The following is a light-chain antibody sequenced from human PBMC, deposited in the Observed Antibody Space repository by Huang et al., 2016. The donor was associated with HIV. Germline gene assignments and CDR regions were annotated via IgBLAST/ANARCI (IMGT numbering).Light chain of an antibody. Sequence: ETVITQSPATLSVSPGERATLSCRASQSISSNLAWYQQKPGQAPRLLIYGASTRATGIPARFSASGSGTEFSLTISSLQSEDFAVYYCQQYNNWHAFGQGTKLEIK. CDR3: QQYNNWHA. CDR2: GAS. CDR1: QSISSN. V-gene: IGKV3-15*01. J-gene: IGKJ2*01.